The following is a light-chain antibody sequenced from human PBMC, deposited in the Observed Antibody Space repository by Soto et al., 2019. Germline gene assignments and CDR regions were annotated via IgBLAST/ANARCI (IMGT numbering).Light chain of an antibody. CDR1: SSNIGNNA. V-gene: IGLV1-36*01. CDR3: AAWDDSLNGYV. CDR2: YDD. Sequence: QSVLTQPPSVSAAPRQRVTISCSGSSSNIGNNAVNWYQQLPGKAPKLLIYYDDLLPSGVSDRFSGSKSGTSASLAISGLQSEEEADYYCAAWDDSLNGYVFGTGTKLTVL. J-gene: IGLJ1*01.